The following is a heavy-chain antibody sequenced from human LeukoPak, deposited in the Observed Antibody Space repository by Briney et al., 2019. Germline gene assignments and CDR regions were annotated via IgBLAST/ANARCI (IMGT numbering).Heavy chain of an antibody. CDR1: GFTFSSNA. CDR3: TKDHDGMYA. V-gene: IGHV3-23*01. CDR2: ISVSGSRA. J-gene: IGHJ6*02. Sequence: GGSLRLSCAASGFTFSSNAMSWVRQAPGKGLEWVSVISVSGSRAYYADFVKGRFTVSRDNSKNTVLLQMNSLRVEDTAVYYCTKDHDGMYAWGQGTTVTVSS.